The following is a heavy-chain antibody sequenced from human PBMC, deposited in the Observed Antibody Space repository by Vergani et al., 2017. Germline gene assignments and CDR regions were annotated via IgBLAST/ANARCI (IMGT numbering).Heavy chain of an antibody. CDR1: GFTLSNYD. J-gene: IGHJ4*02. Sequence: QVQLVESGGGVVQRGGSLRLSCATSGFTLSNYDMQWIRQGPGKGLEFVAFIQFDGSNQYYADSVKGRFTLSRDFSKNTLYLQMNSLRTDDTATYYCAKHFWGWGIDYWWQGTQVVVSS. CDR2: IQFDGSNQ. D-gene: IGHD3-16*01. V-gene: IGHV3-30*02. CDR3: AKHFWGWGIDY.